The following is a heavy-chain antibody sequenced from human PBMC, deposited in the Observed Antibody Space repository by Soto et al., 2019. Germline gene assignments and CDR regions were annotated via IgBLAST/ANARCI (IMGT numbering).Heavy chain of an antibody. V-gene: IGHV3-30*18. J-gene: IGHJ6*02. CDR3: AKGTGYYYYGMDV. CDR1: GFTFSSYG. Sequence: QVQLVESGGGVVQPGRSLRLSCAASGFTFSSYGMHWVRQAPGKGLEWVAVISYDGSNKYYADSVKGRFTISRDNSKNTLYLQMNSLRAEDTAVYYFAKGTGYYYYGMDVWGQGTTVTVSS. CDR2: ISYDGSNK. D-gene: IGHD1-1*01.